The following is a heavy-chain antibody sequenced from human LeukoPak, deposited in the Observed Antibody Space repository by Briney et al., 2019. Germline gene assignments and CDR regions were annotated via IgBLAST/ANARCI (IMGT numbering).Heavy chain of an antibody. CDR1: GYTFSGFY. J-gene: IGHJ5*02. D-gene: IGHD5-18*01. CDR3: ARGGPIQLWSFGSKYNWFDP. CDR2: ISTYNGNT. Sequence: GASVKVSCKASGYTFSGFYIHWVRQAPGQGLEWMGWISTYNGNTNYAQKLQGRVTMTTDTSTSTAYMELRSLRSDDTAVYYCARGGPIQLWSFGSKYNWFDPWGQGTLVTVSS. V-gene: IGHV1-18*04.